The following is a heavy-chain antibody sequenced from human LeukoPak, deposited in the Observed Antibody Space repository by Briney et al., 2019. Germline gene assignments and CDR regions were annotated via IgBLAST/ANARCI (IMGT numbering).Heavy chain of an antibody. D-gene: IGHD4-23*01. Sequence: GGSLKLSCAASGFNFGGSAMHWVRQASGTGLEWVGRIRSKAYNYATAYAASVKGRFTISRENAKNSLYLQMNSLRAGDTAVYYCAREMYGGNSGAFDIWGQGTMVTVPS. J-gene: IGHJ3*02. CDR1: GFNFGGSA. CDR3: AREMYGGNSGAFDI. V-gene: IGHV3-73*01. CDR2: IRSKAYNYAT.